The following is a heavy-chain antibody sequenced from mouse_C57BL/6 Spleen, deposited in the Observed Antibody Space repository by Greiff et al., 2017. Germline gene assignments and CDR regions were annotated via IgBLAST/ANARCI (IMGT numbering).Heavy chain of an antibody. D-gene: IGHD1-1*01. CDR2: IWSDGST. CDR1: GFSLTSYG. J-gene: IGHJ4*01. CDR3: ARQGLRDYYAMDY. Sequence: QVHVKQSGPGLVAPSQSLSITCTVSGFSLTSYGVHWVRQPPGKGLEWLVVIWSDGSTTYNSALKSRLSISKDNSKSQVFLKMNSLQTDDTAMYYCARQGLRDYYAMDYGGQGTSVTVSS. V-gene: IGHV2-6-1*01.